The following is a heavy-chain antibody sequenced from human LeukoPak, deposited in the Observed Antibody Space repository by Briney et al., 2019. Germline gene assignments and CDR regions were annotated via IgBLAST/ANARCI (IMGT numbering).Heavy chain of an antibody. Sequence: ASVKVSCKASGGTFSSYAISWVRQAPGQGLEWRGRIIPILGIANYAQKFQGRVTITADKSTSTAYMELSSLRSEDTAVYYCARDPDILSTMWFDPWGQGTLVTVSS. D-gene: IGHD5/OR15-5a*01. CDR2: IIPILGIA. J-gene: IGHJ5*02. CDR3: ARDPDILSTMWFDP. V-gene: IGHV1-69*04. CDR1: GGTFSSYA.